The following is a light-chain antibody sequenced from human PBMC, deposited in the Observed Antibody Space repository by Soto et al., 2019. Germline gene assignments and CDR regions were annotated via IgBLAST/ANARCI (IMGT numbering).Light chain of an antibody. CDR3: QQRNSRPSIT. J-gene: IGKJ5*01. CDR2: DTS. V-gene: IGKV3-11*01. CDR1: QSVPRN. Sequence: NLLTQSPASPSFSPGERATLSCRASQSVPRNLAWYQQKPGQAPRLLIYDTSNRATGIPARFSGSGAGTDFTLTISSLEPEDFAVYYCQQRNSRPSITFGQGTRLENK.